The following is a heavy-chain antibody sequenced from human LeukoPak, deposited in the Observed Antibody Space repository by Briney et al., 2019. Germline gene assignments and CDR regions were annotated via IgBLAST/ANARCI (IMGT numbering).Heavy chain of an antibody. Sequence: GWALRLSCAASGFTFSSYEMNWVRQAPGKGLEWVSYISSSGSTIYYADSVKGRFTISRDNAKNSLYLQMNSLRAEDTAVYYCAELGITMIGGVWGKGTTVTISS. V-gene: IGHV3-48*03. CDR1: GFTFSSYE. D-gene: IGHD3-10*02. CDR2: ISSSGSTI. CDR3: AELGITMIGGV. J-gene: IGHJ6*04.